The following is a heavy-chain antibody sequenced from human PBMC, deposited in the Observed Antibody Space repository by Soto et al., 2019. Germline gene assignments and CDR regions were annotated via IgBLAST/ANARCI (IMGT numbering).Heavy chain of an antibody. CDR1: GFTFSSYA. Sequence: GGSLRLSCAASGFTFSSYAMSWVRQAPGKGLEWVSAISGSGGSTYYADSVKGRFTISRDNSKNTLYLQMNSLRAEDTAVYYCAKIPYDYIWGSYRYSGPGYWGQGTLVTVSS. V-gene: IGHV3-23*01. CDR3: AKIPYDYIWGSYRYSGPGY. D-gene: IGHD3-16*02. CDR2: ISGSGGST. J-gene: IGHJ4*02.